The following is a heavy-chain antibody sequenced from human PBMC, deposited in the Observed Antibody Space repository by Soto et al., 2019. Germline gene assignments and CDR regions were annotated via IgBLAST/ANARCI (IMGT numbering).Heavy chain of an antibody. Sequence: SVKVSCKASGFTFTRSAVQWVLQARGQRLEWIGWIVVGSGNTIYAQKFQERVTISRDMSTSTAYMELSSLRSEDTAVYYCAAAAGGYYYGMDVWGQGTTVTVSS. V-gene: IGHV1-58*01. J-gene: IGHJ6*02. D-gene: IGHD1-26*01. CDR2: IVVGSGNT. CDR3: AAAAGGYYYGMDV. CDR1: GFTFTRSA.